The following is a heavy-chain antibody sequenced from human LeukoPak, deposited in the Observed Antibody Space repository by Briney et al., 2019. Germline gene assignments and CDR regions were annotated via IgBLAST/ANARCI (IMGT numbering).Heavy chain of an antibody. CDR3: ATWTTRGSFDY. V-gene: IGHV3-21*01. Sequence: GGSLRLSCAASGFRFSDYAINWVRQAPGKGLEWVSAIDGTSAYRYYGDSVKGRFTISRDNAKSSVSLQMNSLRAEDTALYHCATWTTRGSFDYWGQGTLVTVSS. CDR2: IDGTSAYR. J-gene: IGHJ4*02. D-gene: IGHD1-26*01. CDR1: GFRFSDYA.